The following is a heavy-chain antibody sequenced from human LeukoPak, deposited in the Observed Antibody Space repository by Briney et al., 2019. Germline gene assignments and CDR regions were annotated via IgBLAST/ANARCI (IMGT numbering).Heavy chain of an antibody. CDR2: ISWDGGST. CDR3: AKGPYSGSYPYYFDY. V-gene: IGHV3-43*01. Sequence: PGGSLRLSCAASGFTFDDYTMHWVRQAPGKGLEWVSLISWDGGSTYYADSVKGRFTISRDNSKNSLYLQMNSLRTGDTALYYCAKGPYSGSYPYYFDYWGQGTLVTVSS. CDR1: GFTFDDYT. D-gene: IGHD1-26*01. J-gene: IGHJ4*02.